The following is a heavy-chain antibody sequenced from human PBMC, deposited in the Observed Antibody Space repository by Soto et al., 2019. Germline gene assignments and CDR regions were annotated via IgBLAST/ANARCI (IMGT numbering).Heavy chain of an antibody. D-gene: IGHD3-10*01. CDR3: ARAPYGSDSMDV. CDR2: ISSSSSYI. Sequence: EVQLVESGGGLVQPGGSLRLSCAASGFTFSSYSMNWVRQAPGKGLEWVSSISSSSSYIYYADSVKGRFTISRDNAKNSLYLQMNSLRAEDTAVYYCARAPYGSDSMDVWGKGTTVTVSS. J-gene: IGHJ6*04. CDR1: GFTFSSYS. V-gene: IGHV3-21*01.